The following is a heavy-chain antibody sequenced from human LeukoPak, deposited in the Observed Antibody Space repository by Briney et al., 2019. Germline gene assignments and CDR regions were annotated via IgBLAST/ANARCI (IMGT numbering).Heavy chain of an antibody. V-gene: IGHV3-7*01. CDR3: VSSLGHLVPAPYYFDY. D-gene: IGHD6-6*01. CDR1: GFTFSSYW. CDR2: IKQDGSEE. J-gene: IGHJ4*02. Sequence: GSLRLSCAASGFTFSSYWMSWVRQAPGKGLEWVANIKQDGSEENFVDSVKGRFTISRDNAKKSLYLQMNSLRAEDTAVYYCVSSLGHLVPAPYYFDYWGQGTLVTVSS.